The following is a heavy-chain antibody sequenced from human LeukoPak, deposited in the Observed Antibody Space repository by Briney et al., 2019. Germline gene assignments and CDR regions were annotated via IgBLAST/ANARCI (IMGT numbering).Heavy chain of an antibody. D-gene: IGHD3-10*01. Sequence: ASVKVSCKASGYTFTGYYMHWVRQAPGQGLEWMGWINPNSGGTNYAQKFQGRVTMTRDTSISTVYMELSSLRSEDTAVYYCARGHVLLWFGALGPAFDIWGQGTMVTVSS. V-gene: IGHV1-2*02. J-gene: IGHJ3*02. CDR1: GYTFTGYY. CDR3: ARGHVLLWFGALGPAFDI. CDR2: INPNSGGT.